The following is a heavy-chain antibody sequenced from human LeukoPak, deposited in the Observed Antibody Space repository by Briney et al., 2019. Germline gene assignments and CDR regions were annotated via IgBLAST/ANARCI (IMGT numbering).Heavy chain of an antibody. CDR2: ISSSIPYI. V-gene: IGHV3-21*01. D-gene: IGHD6-19*01. Sequence: GALRLSCAASGFTFSSYRMNWVRRAPGKGVEWVSSISSSIPYIYYADSVKGRFTISRDHAKNSLYLQMNSLRAEDTAVYYCAREGSGVAGHFDYWGQGTLVTVSS. CDR1: GFTFSSYR. J-gene: IGHJ4*02. CDR3: AREGSGVAGHFDY.